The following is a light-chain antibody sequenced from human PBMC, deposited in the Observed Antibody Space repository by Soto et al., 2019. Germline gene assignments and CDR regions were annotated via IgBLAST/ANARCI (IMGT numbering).Light chain of an antibody. CDR2: AAS. V-gene: IGKV1-17*01. Sequence: DLQMTQSPSSLSASVGDRVTITCRASQGIGNELAWYQQRPGKAPKRLIYAASTSQSGVPSRFSGSGIGTEFTLTIDSLQPEDFATYYCTQHNSYPVTFGGGTKVEIK. CDR3: TQHNSYPVT. J-gene: IGKJ4*01. CDR1: QGIGNE.